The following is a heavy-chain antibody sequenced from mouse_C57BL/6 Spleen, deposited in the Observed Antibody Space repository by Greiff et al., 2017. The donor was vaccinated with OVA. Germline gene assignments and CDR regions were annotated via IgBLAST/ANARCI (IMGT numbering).Heavy chain of an antibody. Sequence: QVQLKQPGAELVKPGASVKLSCKASGYTFTSYWMQWVKQRPGQGLEWIGEIDPSDSYTNYNQKFKGKATLTVDTSSSTAYMQLSSLTSEDSAVYYCARSTTVVATDVWGTGTTVTVSS. J-gene: IGHJ1*03. V-gene: IGHV1-50*01. CDR2: IDPSDSYT. D-gene: IGHD1-1*01. CDR1: GYTFTSYW. CDR3: ARSTTVVATDV.